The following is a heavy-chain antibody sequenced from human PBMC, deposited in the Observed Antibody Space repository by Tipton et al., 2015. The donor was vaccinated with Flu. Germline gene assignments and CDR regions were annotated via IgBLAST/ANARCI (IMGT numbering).Heavy chain of an antibody. CDR3: ARHGSGSYYNTPRGGFDY. J-gene: IGHJ4*02. CDR1: GGSFSGYY. CDR2: INHSGST. D-gene: IGHD3-10*01. Sequence: TLSLTCAVYGGSFSGYYWSWIRQPPGKGLDWIGEINHSGSTNYNPSLKSRVTISVDTSKNQFSLKLSSVTAADTAVYYCARHGSGSYYNTPRGGFDYWGQGTLVTVSS. V-gene: IGHV4-34*01.